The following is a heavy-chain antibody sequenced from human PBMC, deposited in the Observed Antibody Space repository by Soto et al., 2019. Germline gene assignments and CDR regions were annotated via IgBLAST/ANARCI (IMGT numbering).Heavy chain of an antibody. CDR3: AKEDVLNVLRFFGPRLDAFDI. CDR1: GFTFSSYG. D-gene: IGHD3-3*01. CDR2: ISYDGSNK. Sequence: GRSLRLSCAASGFTFSSYGMHWVRQAPGKGLEWVAVISYDGSNKYYADSVKGRFTISRDNSKNTLYLQMNSLRAEDTAVYYCAKEDVLNVLRFFGPRLDAFDIWAQGTMVTVSS. J-gene: IGHJ3*02. V-gene: IGHV3-30*18.